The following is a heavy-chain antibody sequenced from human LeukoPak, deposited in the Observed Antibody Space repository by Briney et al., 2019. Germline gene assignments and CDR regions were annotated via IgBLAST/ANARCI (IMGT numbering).Heavy chain of an antibody. D-gene: IGHD3-10*01. CDR2: ISWDGGST. J-gene: IGHJ6*03. V-gene: IGHV3-43D*03. Sequence: AGGSLRLSCAASGFTFDDYAMHWVRQAPGKGLEWVSLISWDGGSTYYADSVKGRFTISRDNSKNSLYLQMNSLRAEDTALYYCAKAYGSGSYHYYYYMDVWGKGTTVTVSS. CDR1: GFTFDDYA. CDR3: AKAYGSGSYHYYYYMDV.